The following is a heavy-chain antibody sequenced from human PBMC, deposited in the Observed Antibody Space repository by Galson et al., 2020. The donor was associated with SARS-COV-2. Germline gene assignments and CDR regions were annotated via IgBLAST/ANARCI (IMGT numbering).Heavy chain of an antibody. Sequence: GGSLRLSCAASGFTFNNAWMSWVRQAPGKGLEWVGHIKSTTDDGTVDYAAPVKGRFIISRYDSKNTLYLQMNSLKIADTAIYFCTTEGNTNPTRRFVPWGQGTQVTVSS. V-gene: IGHV3-15*01. D-gene: IGHD2-2*01. CDR2: IKSTTDDGTV. CDR3: TTEGNTNPTRRFVP. J-gene: IGHJ5*02. CDR1: GFTFNNAW.